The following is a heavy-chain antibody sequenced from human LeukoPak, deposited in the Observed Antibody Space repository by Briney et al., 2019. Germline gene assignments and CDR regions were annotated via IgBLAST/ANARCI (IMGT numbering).Heavy chain of an antibody. CDR2: IRSKANSYAT. Sequence: GGSLRLSCAASGFTFSGSAMHWVRQASGKGLEWVGRIRSKANSYATAYAASVKGRFTISRDDSKNTAYLQMNSLKTEDTAVYYCTGLRDSYYDILTGYYDYWGQGTLVTVSS. V-gene: IGHV3-73*01. D-gene: IGHD3-9*01. CDR3: TGLRDSYYDILTGYYDY. CDR1: GFTFSGSA. J-gene: IGHJ4*02.